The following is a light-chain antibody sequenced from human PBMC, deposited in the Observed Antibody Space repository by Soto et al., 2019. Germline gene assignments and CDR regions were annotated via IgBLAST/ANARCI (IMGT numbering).Light chain of an antibody. CDR2: DAS. CDR1: QSVSSH. CDR3: QQRSHWPT. J-gene: IGKJ1*01. Sequence: EIVLTQSPATLSLSPGERATLSCRASQSVSSHLAWYQQKPGQSPRLLIYDASNRATGIPARFSGSGSGTDFTLTISSLEPADFAFYFCQQRSHWPTFGQGTKVEIK. V-gene: IGKV3-11*01.